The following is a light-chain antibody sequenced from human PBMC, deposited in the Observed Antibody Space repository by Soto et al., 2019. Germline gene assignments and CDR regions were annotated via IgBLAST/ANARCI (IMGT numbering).Light chain of an antibody. CDR2: SAS. CDR1: QSISSD. Sequence: DIQMTQSPSSLSASVGDRVTITCRASQSISSDLNWYQQKPGKAPKLLIYSASSLQSGVPSRFSGSGSGTDFTLTISSLQPEDFATYYAQQSYSLYTFGQGTKLEIK. J-gene: IGKJ2*01. CDR3: QQSYSLYT. V-gene: IGKV1-39*01.